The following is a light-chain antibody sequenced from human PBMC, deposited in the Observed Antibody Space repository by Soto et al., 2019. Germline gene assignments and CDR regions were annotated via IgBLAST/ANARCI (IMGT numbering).Light chain of an antibody. Sequence: DIQMTQSPSTLSASVGDRVTITCRASQSISSWLAWYQQKPGKAPKLLIYKASSLESGVPSRFSGSGSETEFTLIIRSLQPDDFATYYCQQYNSYSWTFGQGTKVEIK. J-gene: IGKJ1*01. CDR3: QQYNSYSWT. V-gene: IGKV1-5*03. CDR1: QSISSW. CDR2: KAS.